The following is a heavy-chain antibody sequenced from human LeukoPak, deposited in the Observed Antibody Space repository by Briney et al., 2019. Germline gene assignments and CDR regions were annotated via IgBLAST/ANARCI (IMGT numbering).Heavy chain of an antibody. Sequence: PGRSLRLSCAASGFTFSSYGMHWVRQAPGKGLEWVAGISYDGSNKYYADSVKGRFTISRDNAKNSLYLQMNSLRAEDTAVYYCAREGYCSSTSCRPPFDYWGQGTLVTVSS. CDR2: ISYDGSNK. V-gene: IGHV3-30*03. J-gene: IGHJ4*02. CDR1: GFTFSSYG. CDR3: AREGYCSSTSCRPPFDY. D-gene: IGHD2-2*01.